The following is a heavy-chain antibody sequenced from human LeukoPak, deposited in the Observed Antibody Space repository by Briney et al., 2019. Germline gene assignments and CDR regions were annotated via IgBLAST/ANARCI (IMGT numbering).Heavy chain of an antibody. Sequence: SETLSLTCTDSGGSISSYYWSWIRQPPGKGLEWIGYIYYSGSTNYNPSLKSRVTISVDTSKNQFSLKLSSVTAADTAVYYCARAGTPYCGGDCYFDYWGQGTLVTVSS. D-gene: IGHD2-21*02. CDR2: IYYSGST. V-gene: IGHV4-59*01. CDR1: GGSISSYY. CDR3: ARAGTPYCGGDCYFDY. J-gene: IGHJ4*02.